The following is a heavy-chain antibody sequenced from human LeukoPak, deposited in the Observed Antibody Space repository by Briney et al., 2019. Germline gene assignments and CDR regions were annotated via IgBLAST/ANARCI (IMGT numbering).Heavy chain of an antibody. V-gene: IGHV3-20*04. CDR3: ARERGDNYYDSSGYSPEAFDI. D-gene: IGHD3-22*01. CDR1: GFTFDDYG. CDR2: INWNGGST. J-gene: IGHJ3*02. Sequence: GGSLRLSCAASGFTFDDYGMSWVRRAPGKGLEWVSGINWNGGSTGYADSVKGRFTISRDNAKNFLYLQMNSLRAEDTALYYCARERGDNYYDSSGYSPEAFDIWGQGTMVTVSS.